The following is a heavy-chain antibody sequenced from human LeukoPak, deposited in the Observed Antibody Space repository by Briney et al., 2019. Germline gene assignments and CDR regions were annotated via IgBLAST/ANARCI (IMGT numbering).Heavy chain of an antibody. CDR2: IYYSGST. Sequence: SETLSLTCTVSGGSISSYYWSWIRQPPGKGLEWIGYIYYSGSTNYNPSLKSRVTISVDTSKNQFSLKLSSVTAADTAVYYCARGDSSGWYNWFDPWGQETLVTVSS. CDR3: ARGDSSGWYNWFDP. CDR1: GGSISSYY. D-gene: IGHD6-19*01. V-gene: IGHV4-59*01. J-gene: IGHJ5*02.